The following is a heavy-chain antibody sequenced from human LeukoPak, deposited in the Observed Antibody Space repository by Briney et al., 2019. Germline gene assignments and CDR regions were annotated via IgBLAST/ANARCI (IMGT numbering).Heavy chain of an antibody. CDR1: GGSISSSSYY. CDR3: ARHEPAKSGDWFDP. D-gene: IGHD2-15*01. J-gene: IGHJ5*02. Sequence: PSKTLSLTCTVSGGSISSSSYYWGWIRQPPGKGLEWIGSIYYSGSTYYNPSLKSRVTISVDTSKNQFSLKLSSVTAADTAVYYCARHEPAKSGDWFDPWGQGTLVTVSS. CDR2: IYYSGST. V-gene: IGHV4-39*01.